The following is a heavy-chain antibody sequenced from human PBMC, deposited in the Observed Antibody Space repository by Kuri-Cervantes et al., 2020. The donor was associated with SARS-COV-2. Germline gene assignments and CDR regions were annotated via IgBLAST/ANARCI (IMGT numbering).Heavy chain of an antibody. J-gene: IGHJ4*02. CDR2: IWYDGSNK. Sequence: GGSLRLSCAASGFTFSSYGMHWVRQAPGKGLEWVAVIWYDGSNKYYADSVKGRFTISRDNSKNTLYLQMNSLRAEDTAVYYCARCYPPMVRGVIIKGIGYWGQGTLVTVSS. CDR1: GFTFSSYG. D-gene: IGHD3-10*01. CDR3: ARCYPPMVRGVIIKGIGY. V-gene: IGHV3-33*01.